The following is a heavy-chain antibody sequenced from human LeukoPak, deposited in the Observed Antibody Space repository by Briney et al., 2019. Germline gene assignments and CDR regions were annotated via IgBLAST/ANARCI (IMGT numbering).Heavy chain of an antibody. CDR2: IYNSGGT. J-gene: IGHJ4*02. CDR3: ARDCSASSSDYYPLGY. D-gene: IGHD3-22*01. Sequence: PGGSLRLSCAASGFTVSSKYMSWVRQAPGKGLEWLSVIYNSGGTYYADSVKGRFTISRDNSENTLYLQMNSLRVEDTAVYFCARDCSASSSDYYPLGYWGQGTLVTVSS. V-gene: IGHV3-66*01. CDR1: GFTVSSKY.